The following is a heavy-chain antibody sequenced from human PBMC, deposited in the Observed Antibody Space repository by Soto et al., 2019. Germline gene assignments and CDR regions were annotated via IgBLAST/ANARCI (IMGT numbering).Heavy chain of an antibody. J-gene: IGHJ3*01. CDR3: AHTGHLVDAFDF. D-gene: IGHD1-1*01. Sequence: QITLKESAPTLVKPTETLTLTCAFSGFSLNSDEVGVGWIRQPPGKALECLALLYGIGDTRFSPSLKSRLTITKDTSAKLVVLSLANVDPVDTATYYCAHTGHLVDAFDFWGQGTLVTVSS. CDR2: LYGIGDT. V-gene: IGHV2-5*01. CDR1: GFSLNSDEVG.